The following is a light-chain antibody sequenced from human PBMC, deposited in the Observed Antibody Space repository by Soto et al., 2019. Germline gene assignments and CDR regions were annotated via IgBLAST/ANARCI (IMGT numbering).Light chain of an antibody. J-gene: IGKJ1*01. CDR1: QSISNY. V-gene: IGKV1-27*01. CDR2: AAS. Sequence: DIQMTQSPSSLSASVGDRVTITCRARQSISNYLAWYQQKPGQVPKLLIYAASTLPSRVPSRFSRSGSETDFTLTISSLRPEDVATDYRQKYNSATWTVGQGTKVDIK. CDR3: QKYNSATWT.